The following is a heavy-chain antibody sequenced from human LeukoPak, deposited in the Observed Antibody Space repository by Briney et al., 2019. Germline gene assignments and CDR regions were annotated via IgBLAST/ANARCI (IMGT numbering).Heavy chain of an antibody. CDR1: GYTFTGYY. V-gene: IGHV1-2*02. J-gene: IGHJ4*02. D-gene: IGHD3-3*01. Sequence: ASVKVSCKASGYTFTGYYMHWVRQAPGQGLEWIGWINPNSGGTNYAQKFQGRVTMTRDTSISTAYMELSRLRSDDTAVYYCAIRATSYYDFWSGYSPFDYRGQGTLVTVSS. CDR2: INPNSGGT. CDR3: AIRATSYYDFWSGYSPFDY.